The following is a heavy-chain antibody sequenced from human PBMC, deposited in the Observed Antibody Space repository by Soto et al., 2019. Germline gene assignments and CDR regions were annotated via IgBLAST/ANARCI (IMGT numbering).Heavy chain of an antibody. J-gene: IGHJ4*02. CDR1: VGSFSSFC. CDR2: ICYSDIT. V-gene: IGHV4-59*01. CDR3: TTQWLRVFAGSGPNYY. D-gene: IGHD5-12*01. Sequence: PPETLSLTCIVSVGSFSSFCWSWIRQPPGKGLEWIGYICYSDITNYNPSLTSRVTISVDTTKNQFSLKLSSVTAADTAVYYCTTQWLRVFAGSGPNYYWGQGTLVTVSS.